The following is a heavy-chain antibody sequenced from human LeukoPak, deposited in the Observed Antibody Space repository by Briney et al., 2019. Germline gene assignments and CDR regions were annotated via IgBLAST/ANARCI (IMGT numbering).Heavy chain of an antibody. D-gene: IGHD4-17*01. CDR3: ARSGTDYGDAFDI. Sequence: GSLRLSCAASGFTFSSYAMHWVRQAPGKGLEWVAVISYDGSNKYYADSVKGRFTISRDNSKNTLYLQMNSLRAEDTAVYYCARSGTDYGDAFDIWGQGTMVTVSS. V-gene: IGHV3-30*04. J-gene: IGHJ3*02. CDR1: GFTFSSYA. CDR2: ISYDGSNK.